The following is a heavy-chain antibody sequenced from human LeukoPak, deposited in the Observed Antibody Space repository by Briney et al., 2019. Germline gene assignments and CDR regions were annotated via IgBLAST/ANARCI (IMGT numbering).Heavy chain of an antibody. J-gene: IGHJ6*02. Sequence: GASVKVSCKASGYTFTGYYMHWVRQAPGQGLEWMGWINPNSGGTNYARKFQGRVTMTRDTSISTAYMELSRLRSDDTAVYYCARELYYYYGMDVWGQGTTVTVSS. CDR3: ARELYYYYGMDV. CDR1: GYTFTGYY. V-gene: IGHV1-2*02. CDR2: INPNSGGT.